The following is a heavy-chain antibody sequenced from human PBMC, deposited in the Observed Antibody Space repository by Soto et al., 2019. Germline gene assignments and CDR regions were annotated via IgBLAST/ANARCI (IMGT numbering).Heavy chain of an antibody. CDR1: GFTFTKYG. J-gene: IGHJ6*02. Sequence: SLRLSCEASGFTFTKYGMHWVRQAPGKGLEWVAVISYDGNKEYFADSVKGRFTISRDNARNKLYLQMNSLRGDDTAVYYCVKDSFTNYSPYYYYAMDVWGQGTTVTVSS. V-gene: IGHV3-30*18. D-gene: IGHD4-4*01. CDR2: ISYDGNKE. CDR3: VKDSFTNYSPYYYYAMDV.